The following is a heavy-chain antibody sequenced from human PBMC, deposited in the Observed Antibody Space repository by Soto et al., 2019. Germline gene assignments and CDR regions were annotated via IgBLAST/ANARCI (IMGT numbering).Heavy chain of an antibody. D-gene: IGHD3-16*01. CDR3: AKDRRAGGNSAFYFDF. Sequence: GGSLRLSCAASGFKFSNYAMSWVRQAPGKGPEWVSLISATGGGTYYADSVKGRFTISRDNSHNTLYLQVHSLTAEDTAVYYCAKDRRAGGNSAFYFDFWDQGAQVTVSS. CDR2: ISATGGGT. V-gene: IGHV3-23*01. J-gene: IGHJ4*02. CDR1: GFKFSNYA.